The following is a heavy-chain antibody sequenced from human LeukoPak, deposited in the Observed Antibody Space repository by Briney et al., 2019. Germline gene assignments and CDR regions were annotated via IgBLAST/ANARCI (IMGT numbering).Heavy chain of an antibody. V-gene: IGHV4-59*08. CDR1: GGSISSYY. CDR2: IYYSGST. Sequence: PSETLSLTCTVSGGSISSYYWSWIRQPPGKGLEWIGYIYYSGSTNYNPSLKSRVTISVNTSKNQFSLKLSSVTAADTAVYYCARHPLGRATDYFDYSGQGTLVTVSS. J-gene: IGHJ4*02. D-gene: IGHD1-26*01. CDR3: ARHPLGRATDYFDY.